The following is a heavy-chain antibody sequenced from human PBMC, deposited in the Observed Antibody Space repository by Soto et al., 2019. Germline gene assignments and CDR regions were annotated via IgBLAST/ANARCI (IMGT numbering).Heavy chain of an antibody. V-gene: IGHV1-69*01. CDR2: IIPIFGTA. D-gene: IGHD1-7*01. CDR3: AIREYYHWNSHHPITYYYYGMDV. CDR1: GGTFSSYA. J-gene: IGHJ6*02. Sequence: QVQLVQSGAEVKKPGSSVQVSCKASGGTFSSYAISWVRQAPGQGLEWMGGIIPIFGTANYAQKFQGRVTITADESTSTAYMELSSLRSEDTAVYYCAIREYYHWNSHHPITYYYYGMDVWGQGTTVTVSS.